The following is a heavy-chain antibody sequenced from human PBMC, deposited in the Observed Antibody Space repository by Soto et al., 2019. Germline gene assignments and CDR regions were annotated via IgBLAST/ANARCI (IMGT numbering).Heavy chain of an antibody. CDR2: TSYDGSDN. Sequence: QVQLVESGGGVVQPGRSLRLSCAASGFTFSSYGMHWVRQAPGKGLEWVAVTSYDGSDNYYADSVKGRFTISRDNSKNTLYLQMNSLRAEDTAVYYWAKDRNGNRYDYAHGMDVWGQGTTVTVSS. J-gene: IGHJ6*02. CDR1: GFTFSSYG. CDR3: AKDRNGNRYDYAHGMDV. D-gene: IGHD5-18*01. V-gene: IGHV3-30*18.